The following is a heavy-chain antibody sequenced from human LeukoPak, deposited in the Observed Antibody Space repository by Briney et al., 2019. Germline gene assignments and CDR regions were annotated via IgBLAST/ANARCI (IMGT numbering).Heavy chain of an antibody. J-gene: IGHJ4*02. CDR1: GFTFSSYA. CDR3: LAGTTFY. D-gene: IGHD1-7*01. Sequence: GGSLRLSCAASGFTFSSYAMSWVRQAPGTGLEWVSYISSSSSTIYYADSVKGRFTISRDNAKNSLYLQMNSLRAEDTAVYYCLAGTTFYWGQGTLVTVSS. CDR2: ISSSSSTI. V-gene: IGHV3-48*04.